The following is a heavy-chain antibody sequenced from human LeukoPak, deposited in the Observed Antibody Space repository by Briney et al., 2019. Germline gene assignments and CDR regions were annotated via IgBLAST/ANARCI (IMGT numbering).Heavy chain of an antibody. D-gene: IGHD5-12*01. CDR2: IYSGGST. CDR1: GFTVSSNC. CDR3: AVAQPAVSYYFDY. V-gene: IGHV3-66*02. J-gene: IGHJ4*02. Sequence: GGSLRLSCAASGFTVSSNCMSWVRQAPGKGLEWVSVIYSGGSTYYADSVKGRFTISRDNSKNTLYLQMNSLRAEDTAVYYCAVAQPAVSYYFDYWGQGTLVTVSS.